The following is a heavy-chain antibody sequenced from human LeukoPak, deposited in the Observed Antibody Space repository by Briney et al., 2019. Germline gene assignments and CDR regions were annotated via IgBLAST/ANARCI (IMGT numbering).Heavy chain of an antibody. CDR3: AREVVTSIRPKWFDP. D-gene: IGHD2-21*02. CDR1: GGSITSSTY. V-gene: IGHV4-39*07. Sequence: SETLSLTCSVSGGSITSSTYWAWIRQSPGKGLEWIGTIYYNEGSGSLFYNPSLQSRVSISTDASKNQFSLNLTSVTAADTAIYFCAREVVTSIRPKWFDPWGPGTLVTVSS. CDR2: IYYNEGSGSL. J-gene: IGHJ5*02.